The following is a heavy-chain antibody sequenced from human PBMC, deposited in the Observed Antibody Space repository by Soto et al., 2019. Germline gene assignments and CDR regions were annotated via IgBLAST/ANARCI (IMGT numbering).Heavy chain of an antibody. CDR1: GGSISSSSYY. D-gene: IGHD3-22*01. V-gene: IGHV4-39*01. CDR3: ARHKWTYNTYYSDSSPPYFDY. J-gene: IGHJ4*02. CDR2: IYYSGST. Sequence: QLQLQESGPGLVKPSETLSLTCTVSGGSISSSSYYWGWIRQPPGKGLEWIGSIYYSGSTYYNPSLKSRVTISVDTSKNQCSLKLSSVTAADTAVYYCARHKWTYNTYYSDSSPPYFDYWGQGTLVTVSS.